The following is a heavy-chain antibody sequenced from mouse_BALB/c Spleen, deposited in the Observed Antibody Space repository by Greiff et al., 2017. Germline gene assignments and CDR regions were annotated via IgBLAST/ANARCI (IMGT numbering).Heavy chain of an antibody. Sequence: QVQLKQSGPGLVQPSQSLSITCTVSGFSLTSYGVHWVRQSPGKGLEWLGVIWSGGSTDCNAAFISRLSISKDNSKSQVFFKMNSLQADDTAIYYCARNLDYDYYFDYWGQGTTLTVSS. V-gene: IGHV2-4-1*01. CDR2: IWSGGST. CDR3: ARNLDYDYYFDY. CDR1: GFSLTSYG. D-gene: IGHD1-1*01. J-gene: IGHJ2*01.